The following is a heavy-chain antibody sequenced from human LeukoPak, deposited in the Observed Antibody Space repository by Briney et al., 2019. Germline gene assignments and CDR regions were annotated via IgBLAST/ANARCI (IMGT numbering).Heavy chain of an antibody. CDR1: LGSPTRVF. Sequence: ERLSLTPTLSLGSPTRVFWSSIPPPARKGVGWMGRIYTSVSTNYNPSLKSRVTMSVDTSKNQVSLKLSSVNAADTAVYYCARGVSGYSYGLLRWKNWFDPWGQGTLVTVSS. CDR3: ARGVSGYSYGLLRWKNWFDP. V-gene: IGHV4-4*07. J-gene: IGHJ5*02. CDR2: IYTSVST. D-gene: IGHD5-18*01.